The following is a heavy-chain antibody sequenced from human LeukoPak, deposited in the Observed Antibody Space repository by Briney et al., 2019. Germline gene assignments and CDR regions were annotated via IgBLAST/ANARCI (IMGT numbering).Heavy chain of an antibody. CDR2: ISGNSNSI. Sequence: GGSLRLSCAVSGFAFSHYSMNWVRQAPGKGLEWVSSISGNSNSIYYADSVKGRFTVSRDNAKNSLFLRMNSLRVEDTAVYYCARGVPQQCWFDPWGQGTLVTVSS. J-gene: IGHJ5*02. V-gene: IGHV3-21*01. CDR3: ARGVPQQCWFDP. D-gene: IGHD6-13*01. CDR1: GFAFSHYS.